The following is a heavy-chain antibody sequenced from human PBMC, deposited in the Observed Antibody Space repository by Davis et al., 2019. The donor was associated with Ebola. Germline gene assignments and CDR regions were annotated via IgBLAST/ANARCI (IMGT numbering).Heavy chain of an antibody. V-gene: IGHV4-38-2*02. CDR3: FTDSMVRGVIY. CDR1: GYSISSGYY. CDR2: IYHSGST. Sequence: SEPLSLTCTVSGYSISSGYYWGCIRQPPGKGLEWIGSIYHSGSTYYNPSLKSRVTISVDTSKNQFSLKLSSVTAADTAVYYCFTDSMVRGVIYWGQGTLVTVSS. D-gene: IGHD3-10*01. J-gene: IGHJ4*02.